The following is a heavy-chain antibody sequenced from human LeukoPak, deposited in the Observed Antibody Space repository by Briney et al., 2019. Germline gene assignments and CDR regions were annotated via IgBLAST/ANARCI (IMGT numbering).Heavy chain of an antibody. Sequence: SETLSLTCAVYGGSFSGYYWSWIRQPPGKGLEWIGEINHSGSTNYNPSLKSRVTISVDTSKTQFSLKLSSVTAADTAVYYCARAPGWGTRPFDYWGQGTLVTVSS. CDR3: ARAPGWGTRPFDY. D-gene: IGHD1-1*01. CDR2: INHSGST. J-gene: IGHJ4*02. V-gene: IGHV4-34*01. CDR1: GGSFSGYY.